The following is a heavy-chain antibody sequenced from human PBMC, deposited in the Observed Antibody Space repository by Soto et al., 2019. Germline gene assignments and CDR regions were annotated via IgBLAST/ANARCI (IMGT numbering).Heavy chain of an antibody. Sequence: SETLSLTSTFSGGSVSSGSYYWSWVRQAPWKGLEWIGYIYYSGSTKYTPTLRSRVTISVDTSKNQFSLKLSSVPAADTAVYYCARDRYYDDSSGFYRWFDTWGQGTLVTV. CDR2: IYYSGST. V-gene: IGHV4-61*01. CDR3: ARDRYYDDSSGFYRWFDT. J-gene: IGHJ5*02. D-gene: IGHD3-22*01. CDR1: GGSVSSGSYY.